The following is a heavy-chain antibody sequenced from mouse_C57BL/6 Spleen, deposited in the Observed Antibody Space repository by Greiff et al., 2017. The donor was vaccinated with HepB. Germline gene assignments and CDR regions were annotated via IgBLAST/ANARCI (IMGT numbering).Heavy chain of an antibody. CDR3: ARYGSSLYYFDY. Sequence: QVQLQQSGAELVRPGASVKLSCKASGYTFTDYYINWVKQRPGQGLEWIARIYPGSGNTYYNEKFKGKATLTAEKSSSPAYMQLSSLTSEDSAVYFCARYGSSLYYFDYWGQGTTLTVSS. CDR1: GYTFTDYY. D-gene: IGHD1-1*01. V-gene: IGHV1-76*01. CDR2: IYPGSGNT. J-gene: IGHJ2*01.